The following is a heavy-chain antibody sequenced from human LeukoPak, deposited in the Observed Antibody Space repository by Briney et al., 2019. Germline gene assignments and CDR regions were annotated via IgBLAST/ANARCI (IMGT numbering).Heavy chain of an antibody. J-gene: IGHJ4*02. Sequence: SETLSLTCTVSGGSVSGPDYYWSWIRQPPGKGLEWIGYIYYGGTINYNPSLKSRVIMSIDTSKNHFSLKVTSVSAADTAVYFCARGRFFAGGAFYFDYWGQGTLVTVSS. CDR1: GGSVSGPDYY. CDR3: ARGRFFAGGAFYFDY. D-gene: IGHD3-3*01. V-gene: IGHV4-61*03. CDR2: IYYGGTI.